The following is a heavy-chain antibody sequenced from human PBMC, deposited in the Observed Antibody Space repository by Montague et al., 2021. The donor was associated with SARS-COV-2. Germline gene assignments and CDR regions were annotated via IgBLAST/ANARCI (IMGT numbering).Heavy chain of an antibody. J-gene: IGHJ4*02. CDR1: GFTCSSDA. CDR3: ASRFDY. CDR2: ICGSGGST. Sequence: SLRLSCAADGFTCSSDARSWVRQAPGERLEWASAICGSGGSTYYADSVKGRFTISRDNSRNTLSLQMNSLRAEDTAVYYCASRFDYWGQGILVTVSS. V-gene: IGHV3-23*01.